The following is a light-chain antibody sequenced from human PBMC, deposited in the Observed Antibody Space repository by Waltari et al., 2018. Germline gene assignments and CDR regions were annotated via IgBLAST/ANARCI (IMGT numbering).Light chain of an antibody. J-gene: IGLJ1*01. CDR2: SND. Sequence: QSVLTQAPSASGTPGQRVTISCSGGSSNIGSKPASWYQQLPGAAPKLLIYSNDRRPSGVPDRFSGSKSGTSASLAISGLQSEDEADYYCSSWDDSLSGRVFGPGTRVTVL. CDR1: SSNIGSKP. V-gene: IGLV1-44*01. CDR3: SSWDDSLSGRV.